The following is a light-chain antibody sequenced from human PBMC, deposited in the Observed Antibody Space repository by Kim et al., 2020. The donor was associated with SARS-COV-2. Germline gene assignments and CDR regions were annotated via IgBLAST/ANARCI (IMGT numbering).Light chain of an antibody. CDR3: QQYGYSPWT. V-gene: IGKV3-20*01. CDR2: GAS. Sequence: APGLRDTRSCRASQSVSDSNLAWYQHKPGRAPRLLIYGASTRATGIPDRFSGSGSGTDFTLTISRLEPEDFAMYYCQQYGYSPWTFGQGTKVDIK. J-gene: IGKJ1*01. CDR1: QSVSDSN.